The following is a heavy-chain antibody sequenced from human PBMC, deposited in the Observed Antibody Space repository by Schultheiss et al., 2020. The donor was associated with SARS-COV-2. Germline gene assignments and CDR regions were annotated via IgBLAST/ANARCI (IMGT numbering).Heavy chain of an antibody. J-gene: IGHJ4*02. V-gene: IGHV4-34*01. CDR3: ARAVQLWPKSFDY. CDR2: INHSGST. CDR1: GGSFSGYY. D-gene: IGHD5-18*01. Sequence: SETLSLTCAVYGGSFSGYYWSWIRQPPGKGLEWIGEINHSGSTNYNTSLKSRVTISVDTSKNQFSLKLSSVTAADTAVYYCARAVQLWPKSFDYWGQGTLVTVSS.